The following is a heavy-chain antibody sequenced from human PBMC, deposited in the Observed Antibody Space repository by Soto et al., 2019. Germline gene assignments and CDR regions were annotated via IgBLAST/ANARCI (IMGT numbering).Heavy chain of an antibody. J-gene: IGHJ4*02. CDR1: GFTFSSYA. D-gene: IGHD6-6*01. Sequence: GGSLRLSCAASGFTFSSYAVSWARQTPGKGLEWVSTISASGAYTYYADSVKGRFTISRDNSKNTLYLQMRSLRAGDTATYYCAKEVIAARPYYFDYWGQGTLVTVS. V-gene: IGHV3-23*01. CDR3: AKEVIAARPYYFDY. CDR2: ISASGAYT.